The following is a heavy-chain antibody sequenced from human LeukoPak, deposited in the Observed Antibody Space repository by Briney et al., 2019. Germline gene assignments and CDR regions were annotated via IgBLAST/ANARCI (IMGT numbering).Heavy chain of an antibody. V-gene: IGHV1-69*06. Sequence: ASVKVSCKASGGTFSSYAISWVRQAPGQGLEWMGGIIPIFGTANYAQKFQGRVTITADKSTSTAYMELSSLRPEDTAVYYCARVGSIAAAGTSAYMDVWGKGTTVTVSS. CDR1: GGTFSSYA. CDR3: ARVGSIAAAGTSAYMDV. D-gene: IGHD6-13*01. J-gene: IGHJ6*03. CDR2: IIPIFGTA.